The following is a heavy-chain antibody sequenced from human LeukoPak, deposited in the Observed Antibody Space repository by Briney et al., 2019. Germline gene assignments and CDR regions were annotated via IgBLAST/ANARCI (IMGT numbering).Heavy chain of an antibody. CDR2: ISGSGGST. V-gene: IGHV3-23*01. CDR1: GFTFSSYA. J-gene: IGHJ6*03. Sequence: GGSLRLSCAASGFTFSSYAMNWVRQAPGKGLEWVSAISGSGGSTYYADSVKGRFTISRDNSKNTLYLQMNSLRAEDTAIYYCAKTPDSSGYYPHYYYYYYMDVWGKGTTVTASS. CDR3: AKTPDSSGYYPHYYYYYYMDV. D-gene: IGHD3-22*01.